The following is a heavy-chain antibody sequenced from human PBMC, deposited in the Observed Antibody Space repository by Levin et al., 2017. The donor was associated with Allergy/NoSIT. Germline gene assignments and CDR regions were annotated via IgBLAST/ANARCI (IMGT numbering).Heavy chain of an antibody. D-gene: IGHD3-10*01. CDR2: ISYDGSNK. V-gene: IGHV3-30*18. Sequence: QAGGSLRLSCAASGFTFSSYGMHWVRQAPGKGLEWVAVISYDGSNKYYADSVKGRFTISRDNSKNTLYLQMNSLRAEDTAVYYCAKDSLWFGELLNDYMDVWGKGTTVTVSS. CDR3: AKDSLWFGELLNDYMDV. J-gene: IGHJ6*03. CDR1: GFTFSSYG.